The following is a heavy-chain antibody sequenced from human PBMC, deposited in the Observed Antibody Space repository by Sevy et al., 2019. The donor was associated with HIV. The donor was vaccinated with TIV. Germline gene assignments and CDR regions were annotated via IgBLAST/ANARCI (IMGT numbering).Heavy chain of an antibody. D-gene: IGHD2-15*01. V-gene: IGHV4-59*01. CDR3: ARGSAVVPCALVY. J-gene: IGHJ4*02. CDR2: IYYSGTI. CDR1: GDSISSYF. Sequence: SETLSLTCNVSGDSISSYFWSWFRQPPGKGLEWIGYIYYSGTIDYKPSLRSRVTISVDTFKKHFSMKLTSVTAADTAVYYCARGSAVVPCALVYWGQGTLVTVSS.